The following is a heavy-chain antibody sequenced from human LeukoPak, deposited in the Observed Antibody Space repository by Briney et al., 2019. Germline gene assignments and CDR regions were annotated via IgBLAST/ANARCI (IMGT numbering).Heavy chain of an antibody. D-gene: IGHD5-24*01. J-gene: IGHJ6*02. CDR1: GFTFSSYA. Sequence: GGSLRLSCAASGFTFSSYAMHWVRQAPGKGLEWVAVISYDGSNKYYADSVKGRFTISRDNAKNSLLLQMNSLRDEDTAVYYCARDRDNYYYYGMDVWGQGTTVTVSS. V-gene: IGHV3-30-3*01. CDR2: ISYDGSNK. CDR3: ARDRDNYYYYGMDV.